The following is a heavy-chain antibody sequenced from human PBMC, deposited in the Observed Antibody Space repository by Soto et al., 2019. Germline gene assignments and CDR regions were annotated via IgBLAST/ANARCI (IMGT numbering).Heavy chain of an antibody. CDR2: ISSSSSTI. D-gene: IGHD3-9*01. V-gene: IGHV3-48*01. CDR1: GFTFSSYS. Sequence: EVQLVESGGGLVQPGGSLRLSCAASGFTFSSYSMNWVRQAPGKGLEWVSYISSSSSTIYYADSVKGRFTISRDNAKNSLYLQMNSLRAEDTAVYYCARDPADILTGYPIDPWGQGTLVTVSS. J-gene: IGHJ5*02. CDR3: ARDPADILTGYPIDP.